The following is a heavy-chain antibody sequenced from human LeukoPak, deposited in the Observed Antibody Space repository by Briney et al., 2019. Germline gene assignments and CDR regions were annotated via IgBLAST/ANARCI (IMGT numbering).Heavy chain of an antibody. CDR1: GGSISSSSYY. CDR2: IYYSGST. Sequence: NPSETLSPTCTVSGGSISSSSYYWGWIRQPPGKGLEWIGSIYYSGSTYYNPSLKSRVTISVDTSKNQFSLKLSSVTAADTAVYYCARDRTGGSCHDYWGQGTLVTVSS. D-gene: IGHD2-15*01. J-gene: IGHJ4*02. V-gene: IGHV4-39*07. CDR3: ARDRTGGSCHDY.